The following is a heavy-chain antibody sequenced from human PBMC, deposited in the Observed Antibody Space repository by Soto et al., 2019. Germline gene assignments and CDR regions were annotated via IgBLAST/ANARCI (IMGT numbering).Heavy chain of an antibody. V-gene: IGHV4-39*01. J-gene: IGHJ4*02. CDR1: GGSISSSSYY. CDR2: IYYSGST. D-gene: IGHD5-18*01. CDR3: ARRDSYGTYYHRTEADY. Sequence: SETLSLTCTVYGGSISSSSYYWGWIRQPPGKGLEWIGSIYYSGSTYYNPSLKSRVTISVDTSKNQFSLKLSSVTAADTAVYYCARRDSYGTYYHRTEADYWGQGTLVTVFS.